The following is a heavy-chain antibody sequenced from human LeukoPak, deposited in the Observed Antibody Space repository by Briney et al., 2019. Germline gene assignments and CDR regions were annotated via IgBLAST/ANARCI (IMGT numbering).Heavy chain of an antibody. CDR3: ARGQLPLYYYYYYMDV. CDR2: IKQDGSEK. V-gene: IGHV3-7*01. J-gene: IGHJ6*03. D-gene: IGHD2-2*01. CDR1: GGSFSGYY. Sequence: PSETLSLTCAVYGGSFSGYYWSWIRQAPGKGLEWVANIKQDGSEKYYVDSVKGRFTISRDNAKNSLYLQMNSLRAEDTAVYYCARGQLPLYYYYYYMDVWGKGTTVTVSS.